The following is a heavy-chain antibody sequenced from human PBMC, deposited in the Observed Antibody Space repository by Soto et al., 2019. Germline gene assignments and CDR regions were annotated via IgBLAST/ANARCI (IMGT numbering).Heavy chain of an antibody. V-gene: IGHV4-61*08. CDR3: ARVPIDTYMIYWSDP. Sequence: SESLSLTCTVSGDSVSSGDYYWTWIRQPPGKGLEWVGHIYFSGRTNYIPSLESRVTISLDTSKNQFSLKLTSVTAADTAVYYCARVPIDTYMIYWSDPWGQGTLVTVSS. D-gene: IGHD3-16*01. CDR2: IYFSGRT. J-gene: IGHJ5*02. CDR1: GDSVSSGDYY.